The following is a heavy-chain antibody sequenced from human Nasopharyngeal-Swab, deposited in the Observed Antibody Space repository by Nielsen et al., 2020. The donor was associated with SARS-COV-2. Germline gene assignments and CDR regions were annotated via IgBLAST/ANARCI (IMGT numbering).Heavy chain of an antibody. V-gene: IGHV3-9*01. D-gene: IGHD6-13*01. J-gene: IGHJ4*02. CDR3: AKGIAAAGSRCLDY. CDR1: GFTFSSYW. CDR2: ISWNSVSI. Sequence: SLKISCAASGFTFSSYWMHWVRQVPGKGLEWVSGISWNSVSIGYADSVKGRFTISRDNAKNSLYLQMNSLRAEDTALYYCAKGIAAAGSRCLDYWGQGTLVTVSS.